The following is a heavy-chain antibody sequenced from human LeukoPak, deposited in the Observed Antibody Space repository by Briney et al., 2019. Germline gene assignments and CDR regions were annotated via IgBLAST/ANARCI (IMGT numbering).Heavy chain of an antibody. CDR2: IIPIFGTA. V-gene: IGHV1-69*06. CDR3: ATVGYCTNGVCYYYFDY. CDR1: GYTFTSYG. J-gene: IGHJ4*02. D-gene: IGHD2-8*01. Sequence: ASVKVSCKASGYTFTSYGISWVRQAPGQGLEWMGGIIPIFGTANYAQKFQGRVTITADKSTSTAYMELSSLRSEDTAVYYCATVGYCTNGVCYYYFDYWGQGTLVTVSS.